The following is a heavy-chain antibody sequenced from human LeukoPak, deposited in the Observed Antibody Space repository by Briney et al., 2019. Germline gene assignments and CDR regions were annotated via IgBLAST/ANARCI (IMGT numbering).Heavy chain of an antibody. CDR1: GYTFTVYY. V-gene: IGHV1-2*06. D-gene: IGHD5-24*01. J-gene: IGHJ4*02. CDR3: ARRPGDGSAVKYYFDY. CDR2: INPNSGGT. Sequence: ASVKVSCKASGYTFTVYYMHWVRQAPGQGLEWMGRINPNSGGTNYAQKFQGRVTMTRDTSISTAYMELSRLRSDDTAVYYCARRPGDGSAVKYYFDYWGQGTLVTVSS.